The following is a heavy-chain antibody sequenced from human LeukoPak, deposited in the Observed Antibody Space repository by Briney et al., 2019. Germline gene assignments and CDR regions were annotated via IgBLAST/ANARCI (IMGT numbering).Heavy chain of an antibody. D-gene: IGHD6-19*01. V-gene: IGHV3-23*01. CDR1: GFTFSNYA. CDR3: AKAPPYSSGWFQYYFDY. CDR2: ISGGGGYTIT. J-gene: IGHJ4*02. Sequence: GGSLRLSCAASGFTFSNYAMTWVRQAPGKGLEWVSAISGGGGYTITYYADSVKGRFTISRDNSKNTLYLQMNSLRAEDTALYYCAKAPPYSSGWFQYYFDYWGQGTLVTVSS.